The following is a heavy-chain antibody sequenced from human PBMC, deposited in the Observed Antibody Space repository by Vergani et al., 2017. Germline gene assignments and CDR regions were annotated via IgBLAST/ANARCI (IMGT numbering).Heavy chain of an antibody. Sequence: QVQLVESGGGVVQPGGSLRLSCVASGFTFNRYSMQWVRQAPGKGLESVAYVLFDGSNEYYADSVKGRFIVSRDNSNDALYLQMNSLRTDDTAVYYCARDLAYCHEGSCALWGQGSVVTVSS. V-gene: IGHV3-30*02. CDR3: ARDLAYCHEGSCAL. CDR1: GFTFNRYS. CDR2: VLFDGSNE. J-gene: IGHJ4*02. D-gene: IGHD2-15*01.